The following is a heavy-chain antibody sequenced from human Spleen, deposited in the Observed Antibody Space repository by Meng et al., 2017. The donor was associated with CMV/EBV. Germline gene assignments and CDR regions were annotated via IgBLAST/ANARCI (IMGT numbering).Heavy chain of an antibody. J-gene: IGHJ5*02. V-gene: IGHV1-69*05. CDR3: ARDRMYCTSTNCWEGWFDP. CDR2: IIPIFGTT. D-gene: IGHD2-2*01. Sequence: TFSSYSISWVRQAHGQGLEWMGGIIPIFGTTNYAQKFQGRVTITTDESTSTAYMELSSLRSEDTAVYYCARDRMYCTSTNCWEGWFDPWGQGTLVTVSS. CDR1: TFSSYS.